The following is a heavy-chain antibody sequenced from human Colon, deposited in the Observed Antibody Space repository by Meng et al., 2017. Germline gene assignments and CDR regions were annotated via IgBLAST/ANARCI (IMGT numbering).Heavy chain of an antibody. D-gene: IGHD6-19*01. CDR3: AREGPIAVAGYDY. CDR2: IYSSGST. J-gene: IGHJ4*02. CDR1: GVSVKRSLYF. Sequence: QAPGAGLVRPSETLSLTCNFSGVSVKRSLYFWNWIRQPPGKTLEWIGYIYSSGSTTYNPSLKSRVTISLDTPKNQFSLKLTSVTAADTAVYYCAREGPIAVAGYDYWGQGTLVTVSS. V-gene: IGHV4-61*01.